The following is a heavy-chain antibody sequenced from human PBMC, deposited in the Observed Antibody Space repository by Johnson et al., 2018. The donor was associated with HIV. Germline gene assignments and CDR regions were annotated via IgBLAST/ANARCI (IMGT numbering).Heavy chain of an antibody. CDR2: IYGGGST. J-gene: IGHJ3*02. D-gene: IGHD3-10*01. Sequence: MQLVESGGGLIQPGGSLRLSCAASGFAVSSKTMSWVRQAPGKGLEWVSLIYGGGSTFYADSVKGRFTIYKDNSKNKLYLDMNRLRADDTAVYYFARQKRYWRNAFDIWGRGQWSPSLQ. V-gene: IGHV3-53*01. CDR3: ARQKRYWRNAFDI. CDR1: GFAVSSKT.